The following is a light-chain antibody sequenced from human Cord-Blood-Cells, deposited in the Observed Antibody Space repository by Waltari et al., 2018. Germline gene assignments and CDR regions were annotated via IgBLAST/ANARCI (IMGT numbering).Light chain of an antibody. CDR2: DVS. Sequence: QSALTQPASVSGSPGQSITISCTGTSSDVGGYNYVSWYQQHPGKAPKLMIYDVSNRPSGVVNRFSGSKSGNTASLTISGLQAEDEADYYCSSYTSSSTLYVVFGGGTKLTVL. CDR1: SSDVGGYNY. J-gene: IGLJ2*01. CDR3: SSYTSSSTLYVV. V-gene: IGLV2-14*01.